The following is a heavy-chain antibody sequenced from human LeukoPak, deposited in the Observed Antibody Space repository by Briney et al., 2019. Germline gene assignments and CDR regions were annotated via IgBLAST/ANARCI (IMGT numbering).Heavy chain of an antibody. D-gene: IGHD3-22*01. CDR1: GGSFSGYY. CDR2: INHSGST. J-gene: IGHJ3*02. V-gene: IGHV4-34*01. CDR3: ARDRPNIDTTGYYSRHDAFDI. Sequence: SETLSLTCAVYGGSFSGYYWSWIRQPPGKGLEWIGGINHSGSTNYNPSLKSRVTISVDTSKNQFSLKLSSVTAADTAVYYRARDRPNIDTTGYYSRHDAFDIWGQGTMVTVSS.